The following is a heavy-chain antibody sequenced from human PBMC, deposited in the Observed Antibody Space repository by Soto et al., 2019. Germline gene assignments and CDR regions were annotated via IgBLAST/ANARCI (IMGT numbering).Heavy chain of an antibody. CDR1: GESITGYF. Sequence: QVRLQESGPGLVQPSETLSLTCSVSGESITGYFWSWIRQPPGKALEWIGHIYYAAISKYNPSLEGRVTMSVHKAKNEFPLSLTSVTPADPAVYYCARPGGGAERGFRGHGWYFDVWGRGALVVVSS. V-gene: IGHV4-59*08. CDR2: IYYAAIS. D-gene: IGHD3-10*01. J-gene: IGHJ2*01. CDR3: ARPGGGAERGFRGHGWYFDV.